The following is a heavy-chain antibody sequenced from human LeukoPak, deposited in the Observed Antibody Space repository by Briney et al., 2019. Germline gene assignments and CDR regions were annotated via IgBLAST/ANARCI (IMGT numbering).Heavy chain of an antibody. CDR2: ISSSSSYI. J-gene: IGHJ4*02. Sequence: GGSLRLSCAASGFTFSSYAMSWVRQAPGKGLEWVSAISSSSSYIYYADSVKGRFTISRDSSKKTLYLQMNILRAEDTAVYYCAKSDCSYISCYVLDYWGQGTQVTVSS. D-gene: IGHD2-2*01. V-gene: IGHV3-23*01. CDR3: AKSDCSYISCYVLDY. CDR1: GFTFSSYA.